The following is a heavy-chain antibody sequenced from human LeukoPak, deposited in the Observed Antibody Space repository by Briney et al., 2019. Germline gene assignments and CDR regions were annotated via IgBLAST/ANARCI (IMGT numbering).Heavy chain of an antibody. Sequence: PSETLSLTCAVYTGSFSGDYWSWIRQPPGKGLEWIGEIDQSGTTNYNPSLKSRLTISIDTSRNQFSLKLSSVTAADTAVYYCTRGRRQLAPGDYWGQGALVTISS. V-gene: IGHV4-34*01. J-gene: IGHJ4*02. CDR2: IDQSGTT. CDR1: TGSFSGDY. CDR3: TRGRRQLAPGDY. D-gene: IGHD6-13*01.